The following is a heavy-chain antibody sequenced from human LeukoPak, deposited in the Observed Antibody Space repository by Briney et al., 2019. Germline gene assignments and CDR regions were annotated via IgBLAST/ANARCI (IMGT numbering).Heavy chain of an antibody. V-gene: IGHV4-34*01. CDR3: ARVRTHSSGWDLLYFDY. Sequence: PSETLSLTCAVYGGSFSGYYWSWIRQPPGKGLEWIGEINHSGGTNYNPSLKSRVTISVDTSKNQFSLKLSSVTAADTAVYYCARVRTHSSGWDLLYFDYWGQGTLVTVSS. D-gene: IGHD6-19*01. J-gene: IGHJ4*02. CDR1: GGSFSGYY. CDR2: INHSGGT.